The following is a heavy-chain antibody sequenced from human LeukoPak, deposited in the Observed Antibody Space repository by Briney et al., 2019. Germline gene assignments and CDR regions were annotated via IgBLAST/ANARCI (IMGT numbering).Heavy chain of an antibody. CDR1: GGIFSSYT. D-gene: IGHD2-2*01. Sequence: SVKVSCKASGGIFSSYTISWVRQAPGQGLEWVGRIIPILGIANYAQKFQGRVTITADKSTSTAYMELSSLRSEDTAVYYCAREGTYCSSTSCYAYFDYWGQGTLVTVSS. CDR3: AREGTYCSSTSCYAYFDY. V-gene: IGHV1-69*04. CDR2: IIPILGIA. J-gene: IGHJ4*02.